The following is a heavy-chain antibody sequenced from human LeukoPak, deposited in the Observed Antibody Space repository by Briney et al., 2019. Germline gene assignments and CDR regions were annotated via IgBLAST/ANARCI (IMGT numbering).Heavy chain of an antibody. J-gene: IGHJ3*02. D-gene: IGHD5-24*01. V-gene: IGHV4-34*01. CDR2: INHSGST. CDR3: ARGGRWLQLGAFDI. CDR1: GGSFSGYY. Sequence: SETLSLTCAVYGGSFSGYYWSWIRQPPGKGLEWIGEINHSGSTNYNPSLKSRVTISVDTSKNQFSLKLSSVTAADTAVYYCARGGRWLQLGAFDIWGQGTMVTVSS.